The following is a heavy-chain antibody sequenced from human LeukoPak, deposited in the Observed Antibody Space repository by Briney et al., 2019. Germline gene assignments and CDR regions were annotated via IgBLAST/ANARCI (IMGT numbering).Heavy chain of an antibody. V-gene: IGHV4-59*01. Sequence: PSETLSLTCNVSGGSFNDNYWNWIRHLPGKGLEWIGYVYHNGHSDYNPSLKSRVTISVDTSTNQFPLKMISVTAADTAVYYCASLGYSSGWLDSWGHGSLVIVSS. CDR3: ASLGYSSGWLDS. D-gene: IGHD2-15*01. J-gene: IGHJ5*01. CDR2: VYHNGHS. CDR1: GGSFNDNY.